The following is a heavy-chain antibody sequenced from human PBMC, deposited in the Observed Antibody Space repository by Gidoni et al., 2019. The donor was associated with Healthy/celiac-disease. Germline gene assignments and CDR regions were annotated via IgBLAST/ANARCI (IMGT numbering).Heavy chain of an antibody. CDR2: IYPGDSDT. V-gene: IGHV5-51*01. J-gene: IGHJ6*02. Sequence: EVQLVQSGAEVKKPGESLKISCKGSGYSFTSYWIGWVRQMPGKGLEWMGIIYPGDSDTRYSPSFQGQVTISADKSISTAYLQWSSLKASDTAMYYCARLGMWDFWSGYSYYYYGMDVWGQGTTVTVSS. D-gene: IGHD3-3*01. CDR3: ARLGMWDFWSGYSYYYYGMDV. CDR1: GYSFTSYW.